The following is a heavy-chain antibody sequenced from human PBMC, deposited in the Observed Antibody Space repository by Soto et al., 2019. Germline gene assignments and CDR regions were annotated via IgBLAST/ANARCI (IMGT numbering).Heavy chain of an antibody. Sequence: GSLRLSCAASGFTFSSYAMSWVRQAPGKGLEWVSAISGSGGSTYYADSVKGRFTISRDNSKNTLYLQMNSLRAEDTAVYYCAKDVVGYCSGGSCHFDYWGQGTLVTVSS. CDR1: GFTFSSYA. D-gene: IGHD2-15*01. J-gene: IGHJ4*02. CDR2: ISGSGGST. CDR3: AKDVVGYCSGGSCHFDY. V-gene: IGHV3-23*01.